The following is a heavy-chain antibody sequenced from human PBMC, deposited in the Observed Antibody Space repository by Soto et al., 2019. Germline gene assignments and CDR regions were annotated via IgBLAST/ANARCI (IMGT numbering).Heavy chain of an antibody. CDR1: GFTFVDYA. Sequence: SLRLSCAASGFTFVDYAMHWVRQAPGKGLEWVSGISWNSGSIGYADSVKGRFTISRDNANNSLYLQMNSLRAEDTALYYCAKGYETLGYCSSTSCYSGASSGMDVWGQGTTVTVSS. CDR3: AKGYETLGYCSSTSCYSGASSGMDV. V-gene: IGHV3-9*01. J-gene: IGHJ6*02. CDR2: ISWNSGSI. D-gene: IGHD2-2*01.